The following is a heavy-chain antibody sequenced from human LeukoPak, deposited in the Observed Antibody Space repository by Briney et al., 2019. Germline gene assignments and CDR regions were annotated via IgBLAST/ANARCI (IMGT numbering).Heavy chain of an antibody. D-gene: IGHD4-23*01. J-gene: IGHJ3*02. V-gene: IGHV3-33*08. CDR1: GFTFSSYG. Sequence: GSLRLSCAASGFTFSSYGMHWVRQAPGKGLEWVAVIWYDGSNKYYADSVKGRFTISRDNSKNTLYLQMNSLRAEDTAVYYCARDRDTTVVTWYAFDIWGQGTMVTVSS. CDR2: IWYDGSNK. CDR3: ARDRDTTVVTWYAFDI.